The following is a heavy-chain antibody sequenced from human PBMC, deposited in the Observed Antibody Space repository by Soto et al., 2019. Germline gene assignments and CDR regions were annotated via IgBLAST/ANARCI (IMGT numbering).Heavy chain of an antibody. CDR1: GGSFSGYY. D-gene: IGHD2-15*01. Sequence: SETLSLTCAVYGGSFSGYYWSWIRQPPGKGLEWIGEINHSGSTNYNPSLKSRVTISVDTSKNQFSLKLSSVTAADTAVYYCARDATYYYYGMDVWGQGTPVTVYS. CDR3: ARDATYYYYGMDV. CDR2: INHSGST. V-gene: IGHV4-34*01. J-gene: IGHJ6*02.